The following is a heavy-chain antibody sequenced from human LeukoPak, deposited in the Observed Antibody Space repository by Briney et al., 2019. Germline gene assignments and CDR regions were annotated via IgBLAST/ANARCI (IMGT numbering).Heavy chain of an antibody. D-gene: IGHD3-3*01. CDR3: ARVSGFWSGPKGEINWFDP. J-gene: IGHJ5*02. Sequence: SVKVSCKASGGTFSSYAISWVRQAPGQGLEWMGGIIPSFGTANYAQKFQSRVTITPDESTSTAYMALTSPRSEDTAVYYCARVSGFWSGPKGEINWFDPWGQGTLVTVSS. V-gene: IGHV1-69*13. CDR2: IIPSFGTA. CDR1: GGTFSSYA.